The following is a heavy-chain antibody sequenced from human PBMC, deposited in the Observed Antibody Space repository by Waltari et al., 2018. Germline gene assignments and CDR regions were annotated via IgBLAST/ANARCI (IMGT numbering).Heavy chain of an antibody. Sequence: DVQLVESGGGLVQPGESLRLSCAASGFTFNTFWMHWVREVPGKGLVWVSRNNSDGSDTAYADSVKGRFIISRDNAKNTVSLQMNRLRAEDTGIYYCVRNMDDSPGGPWGQGTLVTVSS. J-gene: IGHJ5*02. CDR2: NNSDGSDT. CDR3: VRNMDDSPGGP. CDR1: GFTFNTFW. D-gene: IGHD3-3*01. V-gene: IGHV3-74*01.